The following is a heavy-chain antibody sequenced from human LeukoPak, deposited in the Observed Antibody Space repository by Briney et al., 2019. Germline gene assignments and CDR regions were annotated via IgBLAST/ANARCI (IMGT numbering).Heavy chain of an antibody. J-gene: IGHJ4*02. CDR1: GFTFSSYW. D-gene: IGHD3-9*01. CDR3: ARALLRYFDWFPAY. Sequence: GGSLRLSCAASGFTFSSYWMSWVRQAPGKGLEWVANIEQDGSEKYYVDSVKGRFTISRDNAKNSLYLQMNSLRAEDTAVYYCARALLRYFDWFPAYWGQGALVTVSS. V-gene: IGHV3-7*01. CDR2: IEQDGSEK.